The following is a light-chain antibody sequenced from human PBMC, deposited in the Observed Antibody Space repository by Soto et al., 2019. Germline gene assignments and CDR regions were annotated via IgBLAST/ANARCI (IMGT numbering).Light chain of an antibody. CDR1: QSVFSS. J-gene: IGKJ4*01. V-gene: IGKV3-15*01. CDR3: QQYNNWPRAT. Sequence: EIVMTQSAATLSVSPGERATLSCSSSQSVFSSLAWYQQRPGQAPRLLIYGSATRATGIPDRFSGSGSGTEFTLTISSLQSEDFGVYYCQQYNNWPRATFGGGTKVDIK. CDR2: GSA.